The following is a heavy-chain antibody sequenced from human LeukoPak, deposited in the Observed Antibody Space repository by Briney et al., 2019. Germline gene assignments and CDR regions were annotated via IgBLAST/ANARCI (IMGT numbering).Heavy chain of an antibody. V-gene: IGHV3-21*01. CDR1: GFTFSTYS. CDR2: ISGSSSYI. Sequence: GGSLRLSCAASGFTFSTYSMNWVRQAPGRGLEWVSSISGSSSYIYYADSVKGRFTISRDNAKNSLYLQMNSLRAEDTAVYYCVKDWGGGDDYWGQGTLVTVSS. J-gene: IGHJ4*02. CDR3: VKDWGGGDDY. D-gene: IGHD3-10*01.